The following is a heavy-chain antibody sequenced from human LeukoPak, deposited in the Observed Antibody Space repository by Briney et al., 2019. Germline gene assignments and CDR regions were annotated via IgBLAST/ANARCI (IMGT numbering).Heavy chain of an antibody. Sequence: PGGSLRLSCAASGFTFSSYSMNWVRQAPGKGLEWVSSISSSSSYIYYADSVKGRFTISRDNAKNSLYLQMNSLRAEDTAVYYCAKDHSRSGYYPYWGQGTLVTVSS. V-gene: IGHV3-21*04. CDR2: ISSSSSYI. J-gene: IGHJ4*02. CDR1: GFTFSSYS. CDR3: AKDHSRSGYYPY. D-gene: IGHD3-3*01.